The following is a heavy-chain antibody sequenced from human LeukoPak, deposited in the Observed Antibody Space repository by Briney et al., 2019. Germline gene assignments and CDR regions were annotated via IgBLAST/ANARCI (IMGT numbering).Heavy chain of an antibody. CDR1: GFMFTNYW. V-gene: IGHV3-7*04. J-gene: IGHJ5*02. Sequence: GGSLRLSCVGPGFMFTNYWMNWVRQAPGKGPQWVATIKEDGTERYYVDSVRGRFTISRDNAKNSLFLQMSTLRVEDTAVYYCARGGSGSSWGPGTLVTVSS. CDR3: ARGGSGSS. CDR2: IKEDGTER. D-gene: IGHD3-10*01.